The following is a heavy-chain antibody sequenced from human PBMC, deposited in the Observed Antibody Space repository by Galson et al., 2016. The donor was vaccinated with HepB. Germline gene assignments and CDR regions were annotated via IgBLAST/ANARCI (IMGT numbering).Heavy chain of an antibody. CDR1: GGSFSGYS. J-gene: IGHJ6*04. V-gene: IGHV4-34*01. D-gene: IGHD4-11*01. CDR3: ARARVTVTTGRRYYYGIDA. Sequence: SETLSLTCAVYGGSFSGYSWTWIRQPPGKGLEWIGDINDSESRNYNPSLKSRVIMSVDTSKNQFSLSVTSVTAADTAAYYCARARVTVTTGRRYYYGIDAWGNGTTVTVSS. CDR2: INDSESR.